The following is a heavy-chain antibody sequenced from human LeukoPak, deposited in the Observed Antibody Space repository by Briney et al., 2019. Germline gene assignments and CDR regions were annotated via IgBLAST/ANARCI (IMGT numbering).Heavy chain of an antibody. CDR2: IYCTGTT. J-gene: IGHJ5*02. CDR1: GGSISSYY. V-gene: IGHV4-59*01. D-gene: IGHD2-8*01. CDR3: ARLGVHWFDP. Sequence: SETLSLTCTVSGGSISSYYWTWIRQPPGKGLEWIGYIYCTGTTNYNPSLKSRVTISVDTSKNQFSLKLSSVTAADTAVYYCARLGVHWFDPWGQGTLVTVSS.